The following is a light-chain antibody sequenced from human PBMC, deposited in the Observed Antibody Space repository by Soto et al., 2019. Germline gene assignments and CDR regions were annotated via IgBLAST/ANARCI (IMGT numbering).Light chain of an antibody. V-gene: IGLV1-40*01. Sequence: QSVLTQPPSVSGAPGQRVTISCTGSSSNIGAGYDVHWYQQLPGTAPKLLMYGDSNRSSGVPDRFSGSKSGTSASLAITGLQAEDEADYSCQSYDSSLSGSVFGGGTKLTVL. CDR2: GDS. CDR1: SSNIGAGYD. CDR3: QSYDSSLSGSV. J-gene: IGLJ3*02.